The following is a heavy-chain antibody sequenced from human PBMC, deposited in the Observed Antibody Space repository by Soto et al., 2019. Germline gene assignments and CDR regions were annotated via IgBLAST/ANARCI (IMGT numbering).Heavy chain of an antibody. J-gene: IGHJ6*02. CDR3: ARDNIVSKGYGMDV. D-gene: IGHD5-12*01. CDR1: GASISNAY. V-gene: IGHV4-4*07. CDR2: IHSSGTF. Sequence: QVQLQESGPGLVKPSETLSLTCTVSGASISNAYWSWIRQAAGKRLEWIGRIHSSGTFNYNPSLKSRVSISRDTSKNQISLQLSSVTAAYTAVYYCARDNIVSKGYGMDVLGQGTTVTVSS.